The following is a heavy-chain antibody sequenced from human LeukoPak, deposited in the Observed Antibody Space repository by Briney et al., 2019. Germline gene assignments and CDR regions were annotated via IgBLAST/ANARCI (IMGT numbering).Heavy chain of an antibody. V-gene: IGHV3-30*02. D-gene: IGHD3-3*01. Sequence: GGSLRLSXAASGFTFRSYGMHWVRQAPGKGLEWVAFIRYDGSKKYYADSVKGRFTISRDNSKNTLYLQMDSLRAEDTAVYYCAKAVQTIFGVGNYYMDVWGKGTTVTVSS. J-gene: IGHJ6*03. CDR1: GFTFRSYG. CDR2: IRYDGSKK. CDR3: AKAVQTIFGVGNYYMDV.